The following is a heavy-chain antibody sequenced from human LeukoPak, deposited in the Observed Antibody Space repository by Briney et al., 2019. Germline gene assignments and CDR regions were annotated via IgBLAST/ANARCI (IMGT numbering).Heavy chain of an antibody. D-gene: IGHD3-22*01. CDR2: ISGSGGST. CDR3: AKGRSMIVATTVAY. Sequence: GGSLRLSCAASGFTFSSYAMSWVRQAPGKGLEWVSAISGSGGSTYYADSVKGRFSIFRDNSKSTLYLQMNSLRAEDTAVYYCAKGRSMIVATTVAYWGQGTLGTVSS. J-gene: IGHJ4*02. CDR1: GFTFSSYA. V-gene: IGHV3-23*01.